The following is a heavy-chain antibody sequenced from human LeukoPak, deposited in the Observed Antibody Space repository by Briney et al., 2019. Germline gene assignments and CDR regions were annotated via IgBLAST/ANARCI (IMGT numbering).Heavy chain of an antibody. Sequence: ASVKVSCKASGGTFSSYAISWVRQAPGKGLEWMGGFDPEDGETIYAQKFQGRVTMTEDTSTDTAYMELSSLRSEDTTVYYCATPGFGELSFDYWGQGTLVTVSS. V-gene: IGHV1-24*01. CDR3: ATPGFGELSFDY. J-gene: IGHJ4*02. CDR2: FDPEDGET. D-gene: IGHD3-10*01. CDR1: GGTFSSYA.